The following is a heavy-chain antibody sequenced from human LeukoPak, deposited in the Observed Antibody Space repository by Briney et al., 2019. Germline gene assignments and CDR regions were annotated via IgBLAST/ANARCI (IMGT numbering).Heavy chain of an antibody. Sequence: GGSLRLSCVASGFTFSGSWMTWVRQAPGKGLEWVANIKEDGSEKYYVDSVKGRFTISRDNAKNSPYLQMNSLRSEDTALYYCARGRAYSSFDYWGQGTLVTVSS. D-gene: IGHD1-26*01. V-gene: IGHV3-7*01. CDR3: ARGRAYSSFDY. CDR1: GFTFSGSW. CDR2: IKEDGSEK. J-gene: IGHJ4*02.